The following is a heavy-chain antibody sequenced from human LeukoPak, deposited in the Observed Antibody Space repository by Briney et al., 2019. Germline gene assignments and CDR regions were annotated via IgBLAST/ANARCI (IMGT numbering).Heavy chain of an antibody. CDR2: INHSGST. J-gene: IGHJ4*02. Sequence: SETLSLTCAVYGGSFSGYYWSWIRQPPGKGLEWIGEINHSGSTNYNPSLKSRVTISVDTSKNQFSLKLSSVTAADTAVYYCARWDYYGSTYYFDYWGQETLVTVSS. CDR3: ARWDYYGSTYYFDY. V-gene: IGHV4-34*01. D-gene: IGHD3-10*01. CDR1: GGSFSGYY.